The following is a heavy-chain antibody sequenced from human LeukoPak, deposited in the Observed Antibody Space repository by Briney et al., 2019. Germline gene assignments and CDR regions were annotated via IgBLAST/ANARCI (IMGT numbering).Heavy chain of an antibody. V-gene: IGHV1-18*01. J-gene: IGHJ4*02. CDR2: ISAYNGNT. D-gene: IGHD3-10*01. CDR1: GYTFTSYG. CDR3: ARVSLDYYGSGSYYGY. Sequence: ASVKVSCKASGYTFTSYGISWVRQAPEQGLEWMGWISAYNGNTNYAQKLQGRVTMTTDTSTSTAYMELRSLRSDDTAVYYCARVSLDYYGSGSYYGYWGQGTLVTVSS.